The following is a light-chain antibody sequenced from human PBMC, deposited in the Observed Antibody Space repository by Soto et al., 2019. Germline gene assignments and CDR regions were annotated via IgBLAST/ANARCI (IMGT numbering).Light chain of an antibody. J-gene: IGLJ1*01. CDR2: DTN. CDR1: SSNIGNNY. CDR3: GTWDSSLSANV. V-gene: IGLV1-51*01. Sequence: QSVLTQPPSVSAAPGQKVTISCSGSSSNIGNNYVWWYQQFPGTAPKLLIYDTNKRPSGIPDRFSGSKSGASATLGITGLRTGDEADYYCGTWDSSLSANVFGTGTKLTVL.